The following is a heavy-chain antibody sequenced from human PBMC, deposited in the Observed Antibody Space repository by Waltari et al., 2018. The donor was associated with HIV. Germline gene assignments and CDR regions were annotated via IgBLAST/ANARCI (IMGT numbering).Heavy chain of an antibody. CDR3: ARVPYDSSGLHAFDI. J-gene: IGHJ3*02. V-gene: IGHV4-59*01. Sequence: QVQLQESGPGLVKPSETLSLTCTVSGGPISSYYWSWIRQPPGKGLEWIGYIYYSGSTNYNPSRKSRVTISVDTSKNQFSLKLSSVTAADTAVYYCARVPYDSSGLHAFDIWGQGTMVTVSS. D-gene: IGHD3-22*01. CDR2: IYYSGST. CDR1: GGPISSYY.